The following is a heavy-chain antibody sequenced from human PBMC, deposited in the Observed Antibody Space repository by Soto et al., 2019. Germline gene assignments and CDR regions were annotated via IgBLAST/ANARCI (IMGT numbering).Heavy chain of an antibody. CDR2: IYYSVST. D-gene: IGHD3-22*01. CDR3: AREYYYDSSGCTFDY. V-gene: IGHV4-30-4*01. J-gene: IGHJ4*02. CDR1: GFSISGGAYY. Sequence: TLSLTGTVSGFSISGGAYYWSLIREPPGKGLEWIGYIYYSVSTYYNPSLKSRVTISVDTSKNQFSLKLSSVTAADTAVYYCAREYYYDSSGCTFDYWGQGTLVTVSS.